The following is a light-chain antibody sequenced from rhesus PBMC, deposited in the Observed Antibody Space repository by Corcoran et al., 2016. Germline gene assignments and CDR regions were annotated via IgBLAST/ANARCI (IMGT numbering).Light chain of an antibody. CDR2: EAS. J-gene: IGKJ3*01. V-gene: IGKV1-25*01. CDR3: QHYYSTPFT. Sequence: DIQMTQAPSSLSASVGDRVTITCWASQGITYDLAWYQQKLGETPKLLFYEASRLQSGIPSRFSGSGSGTDFTLTISSLQSEDFSTYYCQHYYSTPFTFGPGTKLDIK. CDR1: QGITYD.